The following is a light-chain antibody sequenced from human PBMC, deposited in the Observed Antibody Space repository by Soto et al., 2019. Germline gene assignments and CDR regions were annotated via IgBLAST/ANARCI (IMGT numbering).Light chain of an antibody. CDR1: SIDGGGYNY. V-gene: IGLV2-14*01. Sequence: QSALTHPASVSGSPGQSITISCRGASIDGGGYNYVSWYQQHPGKAPKFMIYDVSNRPSGVSNRFSGSKSGNTASLTISGLQAEDEADYYCSSYTTSNTRQIVFGTGTKVTVL. J-gene: IGLJ1*01. CDR2: DVS. CDR3: SSYTTSNTRQIV.